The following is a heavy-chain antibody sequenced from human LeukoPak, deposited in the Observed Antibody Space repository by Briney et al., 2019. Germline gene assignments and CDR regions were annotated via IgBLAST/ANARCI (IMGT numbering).Heavy chain of an antibody. D-gene: IGHD3-16*01. J-gene: IGHJ4*02. CDR3: AKGLGEFDY. CDR1: GFTFDDYA. CDR2: ISWNSGSI. Sequence: GGSLRLSCAASGFTFDDYAMHWVRQAPGKGLEWVPGISWNSGSIGYADSVKGRFTISRDNAKNSLYLQMNSLRAEDTALYYCAKGLGEFDYWGQGTLVTVSS. V-gene: IGHV3-9*01.